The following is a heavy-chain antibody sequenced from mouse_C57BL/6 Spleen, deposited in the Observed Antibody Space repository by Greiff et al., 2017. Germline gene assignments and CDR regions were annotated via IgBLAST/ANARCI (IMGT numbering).Heavy chain of an antibody. V-gene: IGHV1-50*01. D-gene: IGHD2-2*01. CDR3: ARGLSY. CDR1: GYTFTSYW. J-gene: IGHJ2*01. CDR2: IDPSDSYT. Sequence: QVQLQQPGAELVKPGASVMLSCKASGYTFTSYWMQWVKQRPGQGLEWIGEIDPSDSYTNYNQKFKGKATLTVDTSSSTAYMQLSSLTSEDSAVYYCARGLSYWGQGTTLTVSS.